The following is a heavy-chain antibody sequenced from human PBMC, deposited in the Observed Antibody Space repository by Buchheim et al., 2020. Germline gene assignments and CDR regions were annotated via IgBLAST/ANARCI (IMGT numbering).Heavy chain of an antibody. CDR2: ISYDGSNK. J-gene: IGHJ6*02. Sequence: QVQLVESGGGVVQPGRSVRLSCAASGFTFSSYAMHWVRQAPGKGLEWVAVISYDGSNKYYADSVKGRFTISRDNSKNTLYLQMNSLRAEDTAVYYCARYTARYYYYGMDVWGQGTT. D-gene: IGHD2-2*02. V-gene: IGHV3-30-3*01. CDR3: ARYTARYYYYGMDV. CDR1: GFTFSSYA.